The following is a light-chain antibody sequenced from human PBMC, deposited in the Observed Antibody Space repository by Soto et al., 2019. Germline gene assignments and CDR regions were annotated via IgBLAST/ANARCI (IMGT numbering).Light chain of an antibody. CDR2: DAS. CDR1: QSIRTD. V-gene: IGKV3D-15*02. CDR3: QKHDTSPYT. Sequence: DIVMTQSPATLSVSPVERATLSCMASQSIRTDLAWYQQKSGQGPRLLIYDASTRATGIPARFSGSGSGTEFTLTINRLEAEDSALYYCQKHDTSPYTFGQGTKVDIK. J-gene: IGKJ2*01.